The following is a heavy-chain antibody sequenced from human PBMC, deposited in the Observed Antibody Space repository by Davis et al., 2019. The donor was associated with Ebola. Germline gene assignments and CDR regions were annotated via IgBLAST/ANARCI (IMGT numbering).Heavy chain of an antibody. J-gene: IGHJ4*02. Sequence: SVKVSCKASGGTFSSYAISWVRQAPGQGLEWMGRIIPILGIANYAQKFQGRVTITADKSTSTAYMELSSLRSEDTAVYYCAALDSSSWYGRLWDYWGQGTLVTVS. CDR1: GGTFSSYA. CDR3: AALDSSSWYGRLWDY. CDR2: IIPILGIA. V-gene: IGHV1-69*04. D-gene: IGHD6-13*01.